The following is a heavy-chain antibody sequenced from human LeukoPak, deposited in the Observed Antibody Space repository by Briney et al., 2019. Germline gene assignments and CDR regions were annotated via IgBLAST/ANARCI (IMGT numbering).Heavy chain of an antibody. CDR2: ISGSGGNT. D-gene: IGHD2-15*01. Sequence: AGGSLRLSCRASGFSFGDHAMSWVRQAPGKGLEWVSTISGSGGNTYFADSVKGRFTISRDNSKNTLSLQMNSLRVEDTAVYYCAKTPRECSAGSCYGGYFDCWGQGTLITVSS. V-gene: IGHV3-23*01. CDR1: GFSFGDHA. J-gene: IGHJ4*02. CDR3: AKTPRECSAGSCYGGYFDC.